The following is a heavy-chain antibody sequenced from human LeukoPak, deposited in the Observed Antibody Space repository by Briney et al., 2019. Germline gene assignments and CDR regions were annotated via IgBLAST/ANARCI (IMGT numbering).Heavy chain of an antibody. Sequence: SETLSLTCTVSGGSTSHYYWSWIRQSPGKGLEWIGYIYYSGTTNYNPSLKSRVTISVDTSRNQFSLQLRSVTAADTAVYYCAREDPQTTVPEGMDVWGQGTTVIVSS. V-gene: IGHV4-59*01. J-gene: IGHJ6*02. CDR2: IYYSGTT. D-gene: IGHD4-17*01. CDR1: GGSTSHYY. CDR3: AREDPQTTVPEGMDV.